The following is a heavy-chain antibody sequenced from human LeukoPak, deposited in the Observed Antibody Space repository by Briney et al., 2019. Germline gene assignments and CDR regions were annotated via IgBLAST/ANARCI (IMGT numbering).Heavy chain of an antibody. J-gene: IGHJ4*02. Sequence: PGGSLRLSCTASGFTFSNYGMHWVRQAPGKGLEWVTFIRNDGSNKYYVDSVKGRFTISRDISKNTLYLQMNSLRAEDTAVYYCAKDRGAIGTVVRGVLDYWGQGTLVTVSS. CDR2: IRNDGSNK. CDR3: AKDRGAIGTVVRGVLDY. CDR1: GFTFSNYG. V-gene: IGHV3-30*02. D-gene: IGHD3-10*01.